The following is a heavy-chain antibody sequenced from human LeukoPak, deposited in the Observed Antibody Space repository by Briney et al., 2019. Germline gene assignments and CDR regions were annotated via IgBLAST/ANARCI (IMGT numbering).Heavy chain of an antibody. D-gene: IGHD3-10*01. CDR1: GYTFTGYY. Sequence: GASVKVSCKASGYTFTGYYMHWVRQAPGQGLEWMGWINPNSGGTNYAQKFQGRVTMTRDTSISTAYMELSRLRSDDTAVYYCATSPMVPGVITGYYYYYMDVWGKGTTVTVSS. CDR2: INPNSGGT. V-gene: IGHV1-2*02. J-gene: IGHJ6*03. CDR3: ATSPMVPGVITGYYYYYMDV.